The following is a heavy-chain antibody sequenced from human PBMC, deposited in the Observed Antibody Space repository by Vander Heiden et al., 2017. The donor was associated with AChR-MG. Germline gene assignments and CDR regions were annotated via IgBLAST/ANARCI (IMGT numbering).Heavy chain of an antibody. CDR2: INPSLDST. V-gene: IGHV1-46*03. CDR3: AREVTGSFYFDL. D-gene: IGHD1-26*01. J-gene: IGHJ4*02. Sequence: QVQLVQSGAEVKKPGASLKVSCKTSGFTFTNYHMHWVRQAPGQGLEWVGTINPSLDSTHYAQKFQGRVRMTRDTSTKTVYMDMTSLRPEDTAVYFCAREVTGSFYFDLWGQGSLVTVSS. CDR1: GFTFTNYH.